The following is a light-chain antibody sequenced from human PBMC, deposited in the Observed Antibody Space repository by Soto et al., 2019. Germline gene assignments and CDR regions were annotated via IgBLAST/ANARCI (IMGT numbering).Light chain of an antibody. CDR3: AAWDDRRIVYV. Sequence: QSVLTQPPSASGTPGQRVTISCSGSSSDIGSNTLSWYQQLPGTAPKLLIYSDNQRPSGVPDRFSGSKSGTSASLAISGLQSEDEADYYCAAWDDRRIVYVFGTGTKLTVL. CDR2: SDN. V-gene: IGLV1-44*01. J-gene: IGLJ1*01. CDR1: SSDIGSNT.